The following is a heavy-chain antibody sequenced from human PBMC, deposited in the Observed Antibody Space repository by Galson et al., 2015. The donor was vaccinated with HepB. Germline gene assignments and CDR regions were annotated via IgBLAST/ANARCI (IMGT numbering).Heavy chain of an antibody. Sequence: SVKVSCKASGGTFSSYAISWVRQAPGQGLEWMGGIIPIFGTANYAQKFQGRVTITADESTSTAYMELSSLRSVDTAVYYCARAPGPPHYYDSSGYYSLWGRGPLVTVSS. V-gene: IGHV1-69*13. J-gene: IGHJ2*01. D-gene: IGHD3-22*01. CDR2: IIPIFGTA. CDR3: ARAPGPPHYYDSSGYYSL. CDR1: GGTFSSYA.